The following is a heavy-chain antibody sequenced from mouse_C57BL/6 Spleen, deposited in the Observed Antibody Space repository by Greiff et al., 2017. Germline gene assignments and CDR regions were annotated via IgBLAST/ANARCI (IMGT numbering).Heavy chain of an antibody. D-gene: IGHD1-1*01. Sequence: QVQLQQSGPGLVAPSQSLSITCTVSGFSLTSYGVHWVRQPPGKGLEWLVVIWSDGSTTYNSALKSRLSISKDNSKSQVFLKMNSLQTDDTAMYYCARHSHGSSYDAMDYWGQGTSVTVSS. CDR1: GFSLTSYG. V-gene: IGHV2-6-1*01. CDR3: ARHSHGSSYDAMDY. CDR2: IWSDGST. J-gene: IGHJ4*01.